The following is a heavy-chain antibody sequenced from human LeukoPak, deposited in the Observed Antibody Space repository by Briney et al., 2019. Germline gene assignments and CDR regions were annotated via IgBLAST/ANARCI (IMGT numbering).Heavy chain of an antibody. CDR2: IYYSGST. CDR1: GGSISSYY. Sequence: SETLSLTCIVSGGSISSYYWSWIRQPPGKGLEWIGYIYYSGSTNYNPSLKSRVTISVDTSKNQFSLKLSSVTAADTAVYYCARDGVSGGYYYYMDVWGKGTTVTVSS. V-gene: IGHV4-59*01. D-gene: IGHD3-10*01. J-gene: IGHJ6*03. CDR3: ARDGVSGGYYYYMDV.